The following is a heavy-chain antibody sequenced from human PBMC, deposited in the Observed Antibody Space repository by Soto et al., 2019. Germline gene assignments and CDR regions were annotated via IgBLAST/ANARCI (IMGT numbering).Heavy chain of an antibody. CDR1: GYSISSGYY. CDR3: ARERTYSGSYGDLQH. V-gene: IGHV4-38-2*02. CDR2: IYHSGST. Sequence: SETLSLTCAVSGYSISSGYYWGWIRQPPGKGLEWIGSIYHSGSTYYNPSLKSRVTISVDTSKNQFSLKLSSVTAADTAVYYCARERTYSGSYGDLQHWGPGTLVTVS. J-gene: IGHJ1*01. D-gene: IGHD1-26*01.